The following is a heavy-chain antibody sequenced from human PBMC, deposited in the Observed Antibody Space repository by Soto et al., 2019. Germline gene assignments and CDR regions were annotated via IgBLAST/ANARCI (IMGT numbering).Heavy chain of an antibody. Sequence: PGGSLRLSCAASVFPFSSYGMHWVRQAPGKGLEWVAVISYDGSNKYYADSVKGRFAISRDNSKNTLYLQMNSLRAEDTAVYYCAKAPMVLLEWLPLDYWGQGTLVTVSS. J-gene: IGHJ4*02. V-gene: IGHV3-30*18. CDR1: VFPFSSYG. CDR2: ISYDGSNK. D-gene: IGHD3-3*01. CDR3: AKAPMVLLEWLPLDY.